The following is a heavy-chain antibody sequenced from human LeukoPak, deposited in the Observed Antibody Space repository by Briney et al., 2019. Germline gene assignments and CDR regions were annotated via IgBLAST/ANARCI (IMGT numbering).Heavy chain of an antibody. CDR1: GFTFSTYA. Sequence: PGGSLRLSCAASGFTFSTYAMTWVRQAPGQGLEWIGSIYHSGSTYYNPSLKSRVTISVDTSKNQFSLKLSSVTAADTAVYYCARHKTPYYYYMDVWGKGTTVTVSS. CDR3: ARHKTPYYYYMDV. CDR2: IYHSGST. V-gene: IGHV4-38-2*01. J-gene: IGHJ6*03. D-gene: IGHD2-21*01.